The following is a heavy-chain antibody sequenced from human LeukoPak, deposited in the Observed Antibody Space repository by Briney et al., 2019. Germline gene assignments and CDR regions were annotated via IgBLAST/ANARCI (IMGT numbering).Heavy chain of an antibody. D-gene: IGHD3-16*01. Sequence: GGSLRLSCATSGFTFNSYAMNWVRRAPGKGLEWVSIISGNGINTYYADSAKGRFTISRDDSKNTLYLQMNSLRVDDTAIYYCARGVSDWGQGTLVTVAS. CDR1: GFTFNSYA. CDR2: ISGNGINT. J-gene: IGHJ4*02. V-gene: IGHV3-23*01. CDR3: ARGVSD.